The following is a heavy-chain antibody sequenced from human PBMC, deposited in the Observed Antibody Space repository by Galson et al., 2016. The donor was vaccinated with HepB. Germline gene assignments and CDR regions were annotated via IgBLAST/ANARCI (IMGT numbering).Heavy chain of an antibody. CDR3: ARSYTYTAGRYFQH. J-gene: IGHJ1*01. CDR1: GGFFSGYY. V-gene: IGHV4-34*01. CDR2: INHSGIT. D-gene: IGHD3-10*01. Sequence: SETLSLTCAVYGGFFSGYYWTWIRQSLGKGLEWIGEINHSGITSYNPSLKGRVTISADTSKNRFYLNLTSVTAADTAVFYCARSYTYTAGRYFQHWGQGTLVSVSS.